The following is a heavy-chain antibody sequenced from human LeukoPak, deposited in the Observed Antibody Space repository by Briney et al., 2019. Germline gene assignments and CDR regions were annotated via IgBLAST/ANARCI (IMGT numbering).Heavy chain of an antibody. CDR1: GFTFSSYW. Sequence: GRSLRLSCAASGFTFSSYWMHWVRQAPGKGLVWVSRINSDGSSTSYADSVKGRFTISRDNAKNTLYLQMNSLRAEDTAVYYCARVEKPTDHYYYYGMDVWGQGTTVTVSS. CDR3: ARVEKPTDHYYYYGMDV. V-gene: IGHV3-74*01. J-gene: IGHJ6*02. CDR2: INSDGSST.